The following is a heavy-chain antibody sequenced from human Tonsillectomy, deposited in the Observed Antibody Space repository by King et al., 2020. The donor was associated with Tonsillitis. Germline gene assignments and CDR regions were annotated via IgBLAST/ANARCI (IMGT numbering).Heavy chain of an antibody. J-gene: IGHJ4*02. D-gene: IGHD3-9*01. CDR1: GFTFSTYA. CDR3: ASDPGGVLRYFDWFPDY. CDR2: ISYDGRNK. V-gene: IGHV3-30*04. Sequence: VQLVESGGGVVQPGRSLRLSCAASGFTFSTYALHWIRQTPGKGLEWVAIISYDGRNKYFADSVKGRFTISRDNSKNTMYLQMNSLRAEDTAVYYCASDPGGVLRYFDWFPDYWGQGTLVTVSA.